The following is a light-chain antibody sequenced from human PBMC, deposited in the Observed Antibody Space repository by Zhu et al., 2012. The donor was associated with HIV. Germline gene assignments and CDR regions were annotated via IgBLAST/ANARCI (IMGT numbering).Light chain of an antibody. CDR3: QQSGT. CDR1: EIINAW. J-gene: IGKJ4*01. CDR2: RAS. V-gene: IGKV1-5*03. Sequence: DIQMTQSPSSLSASVGDTVTITCQASEIINAWVAWYQQKPGKAPTLLIYRASFLQNGVPSGFRGRGSGTKFTLTINSLQPDDFATYYCQQSGTFGGGTKVEIK.